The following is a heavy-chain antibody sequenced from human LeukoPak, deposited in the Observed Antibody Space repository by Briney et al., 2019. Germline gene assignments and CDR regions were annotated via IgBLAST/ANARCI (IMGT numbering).Heavy chain of an antibody. CDR1: GYTFTGYY. J-gene: IGHJ6*03. D-gene: IGHD3-10*01. V-gene: IGHV1-2*02. CDR3: ASMVRGGGQYYYYYYMDV. CDR2: INPNSGGT. Sequence: ASVKVSCKASGYTFTGYYMHWVRQAPGQGLEWMGWINPNSGGTNYAQKFQGRVTMTRDTSISTAYMELSRLRSDDTAVCYCASMVRGGGQYYYYYYMDVWGKGTTVTVSS.